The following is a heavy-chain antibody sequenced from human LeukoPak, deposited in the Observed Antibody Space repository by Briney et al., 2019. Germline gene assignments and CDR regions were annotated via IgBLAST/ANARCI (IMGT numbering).Heavy chain of an antibody. CDR2: INAGNGNT. Sequence: ASVKVSCKASGYTFTSYAMHWVRQAPGQRLEWMGWINAGNGNTKYSQKFQGRVAITRDTSASTAYMELSSLRSEDTAVYYCASVHYYYDSSGYYYDYWGQGTLVTVSS. V-gene: IGHV1-3*01. D-gene: IGHD3-22*01. CDR1: GYTFTSYA. J-gene: IGHJ4*02. CDR3: ASVHYYYDSSGYYYDY.